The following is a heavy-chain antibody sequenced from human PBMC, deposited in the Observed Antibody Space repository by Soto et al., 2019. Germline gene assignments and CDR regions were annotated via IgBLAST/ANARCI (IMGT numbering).Heavy chain of an antibody. J-gene: IGHJ4*02. CDR1: GYSFTSYW. CDR2: IYPGDSDT. Sequence: GESLKISCKGSGYSFTSYWIGWVRQMPGKGLEWMGIIYPGDSDTRYSPSFQGQVTISADKSISTAYLQWSSLKASDTAMYYCARLGFSYGDHENFDYWGQGTLVTVSS. D-gene: IGHD4-17*01. CDR3: ARLGFSYGDHENFDY. V-gene: IGHV5-51*01.